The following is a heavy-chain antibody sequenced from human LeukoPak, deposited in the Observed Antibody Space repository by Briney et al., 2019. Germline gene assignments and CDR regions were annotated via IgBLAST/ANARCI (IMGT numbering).Heavy chain of an antibody. CDR1: GGTFSNYA. V-gene: IGHV1-69*05. Sequence: PWASVKVSCKASGGTFSNYAISWVRQAPGQGLEWMGGIIPISGTANYAQKFQGRVTITTDESTSTVYMEVSSVRFEDTAVYYCAKDRASSSWSRDAFDIWGQGTVVTVSS. J-gene: IGHJ3*02. CDR2: IIPISGTA. D-gene: IGHD6-13*01. CDR3: AKDRASSSWSRDAFDI.